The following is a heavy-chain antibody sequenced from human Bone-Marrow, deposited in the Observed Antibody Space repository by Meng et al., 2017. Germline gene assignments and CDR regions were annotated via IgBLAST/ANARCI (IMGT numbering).Heavy chain of an antibody. J-gene: IGHJ4*02. D-gene: IGHD1-26*01. CDR3: ASSGVGATLPDY. Sequence: ASVKVSCKTSGYTFSTHEINWVRQATGQGLEWMGWMNPNNGDTGYAQKFQGRITMTRNTSISTVYMELSSLRSEDTAVYYCASSGVGATLPDYWGQGTLVTVSS. CDR2: MNPNNGDT. V-gene: IGHV1-8*01. CDR1: GYTFSTHE.